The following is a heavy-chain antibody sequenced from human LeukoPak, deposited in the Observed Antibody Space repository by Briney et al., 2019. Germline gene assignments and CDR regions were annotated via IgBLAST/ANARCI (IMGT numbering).Heavy chain of an antibody. J-gene: IGHJ4*02. Sequence: SETLSLTCTISGGSVTSETYSWNWVRQPPGKGLEWIGKVLYSGSTDYNPSLKSRVTISVGPSENQFSLRLTSVTAADTAVYYCARRFDSWGQGTLVTVSS. CDR3: ARRFDS. CDR1: GGSVTSETYS. V-gene: IGHV4-61*01. CDR2: VLYSGST.